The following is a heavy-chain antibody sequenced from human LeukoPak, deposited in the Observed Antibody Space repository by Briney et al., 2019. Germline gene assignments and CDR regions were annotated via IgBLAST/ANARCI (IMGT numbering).Heavy chain of an antibody. J-gene: IGHJ4*02. CDR2: IKEDGSRN. V-gene: IGHV3-7*01. Sequence: PGGSLRLSCTASGFTFSNYWMSWVRQAPGEGLEWVANIKEDGSRNHYVDSVKGRFTISRDNAKGSLYLQMNSLRDEDTAVYHCVRDPDALDYWGQGTLVTVSS. CDR3: VRDPDALDY. CDR1: GFTFSNYW.